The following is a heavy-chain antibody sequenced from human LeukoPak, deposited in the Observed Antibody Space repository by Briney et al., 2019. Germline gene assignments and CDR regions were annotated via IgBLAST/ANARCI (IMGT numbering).Heavy chain of an antibody. CDR3: ATTLWFGMNLFDP. V-gene: IGHV4-39*01. CDR1: GGSISSSSYY. D-gene: IGHD3-10*01. CDR2: IYYSGST. Sequence: PSEALSLTCTVSGGSISSSSYYWGWIRQPPGKGLEWIGSIYYSGSTYYNPSLKSRVTISVDTSKNRFSLKQSSVTAADTAVYYCATTLWFGMNLFDPWAREPWSPSPQ. J-gene: IGHJ5*02.